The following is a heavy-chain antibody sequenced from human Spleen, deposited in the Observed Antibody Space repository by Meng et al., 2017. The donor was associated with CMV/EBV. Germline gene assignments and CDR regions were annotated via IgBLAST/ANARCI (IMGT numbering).Heavy chain of an antibody. D-gene: IGHD7-27*01. CDR3: ASQRSIWGSQAGSGY. CDR2: IYSGGAT. V-gene: IGHV3-53*01. CDR1: GFTVSSNY. Sequence: GGSLRLSCAASGFTVSSNYMSWVRQAPGKGLEWVSVIYSGGATYYADSVKGRFTISRDNSKNTLYLQMNSLRAEDTAVYYCASQRSIWGSQAGSGYWGQGTLVTVSS. J-gene: IGHJ4*02.